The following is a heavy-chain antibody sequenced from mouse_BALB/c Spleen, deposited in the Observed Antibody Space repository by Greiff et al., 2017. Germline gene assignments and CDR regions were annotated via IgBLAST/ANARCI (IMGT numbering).Heavy chain of an antibody. CDR3: ARLYYGYDHYAMDY. Sequence: EVKLMESGGDLVKPGGSLKLSCAASGFTFSSYGMSWVRQTPDKRLEWVATISSGGSYTYYPDSVKGRFTISRDNAKNTLYLQMSSLKSEDTAMYYCARLYYGYDHYAMDYWGQGTSVTVSS. V-gene: IGHV5-6*01. D-gene: IGHD2-2*01. CDR2: ISSGGSYT. CDR1: GFTFSSYG. J-gene: IGHJ4*01.